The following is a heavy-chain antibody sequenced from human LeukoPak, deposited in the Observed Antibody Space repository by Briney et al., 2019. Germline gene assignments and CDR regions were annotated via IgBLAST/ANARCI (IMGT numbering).Heavy chain of an antibody. Sequence: ASVKVSCKASGYTFSGYYMHWVRQAPGQGLEWMGWINPNSGVTNYAQKFQGRATMTTDTSISTAYMELSRLRSDDTAVYYCAREELLAFDYWGQGSLVTVSS. CDR1: GYTFSGYY. CDR3: AREELLAFDY. V-gene: IGHV1-2*02. D-gene: IGHD1-7*01. CDR2: INPNSGVT. J-gene: IGHJ4*02.